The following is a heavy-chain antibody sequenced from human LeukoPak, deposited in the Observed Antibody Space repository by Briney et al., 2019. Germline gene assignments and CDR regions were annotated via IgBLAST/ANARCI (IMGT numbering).Heavy chain of an antibody. CDR2: ISAYNGNT. V-gene: IGHV1-18*04. J-gene: IGHJ4*02. CDR3: PRGGNDFWSGYYLMVNDY. CDR1: DYTFTSYG. Sequence: GASVKVSCKASDYTFTSYGISWVRQAPGQGLEWMGWISAYNGNTNYAQKLQGRVTMTTDTSTSTAYMELRSLRSDDTAVYYCPRGGNDFWSGYYLMVNDYWGQGTLVTVSS. D-gene: IGHD3-3*01.